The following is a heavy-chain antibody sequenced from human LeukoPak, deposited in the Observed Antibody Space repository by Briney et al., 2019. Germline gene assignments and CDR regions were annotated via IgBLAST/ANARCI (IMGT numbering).Heavy chain of an antibody. D-gene: IGHD3-10*01. V-gene: IGHV1-69*04. CDR2: IIPILGIA. Sequence: SVKVSCKASGGTFSSYAISWVRQAPGQGLEWMGRIIPILGIANYAQKFQGRVTITADKSTSTAYMELSSLRSEDTAVYYCAIRDYYGSGLYYYYYGMDVWGQGTTVTVSS. CDR1: GGTFSSYA. J-gene: IGHJ6*02. CDR3: AIRDYYGSGLYYYYYGMDV.